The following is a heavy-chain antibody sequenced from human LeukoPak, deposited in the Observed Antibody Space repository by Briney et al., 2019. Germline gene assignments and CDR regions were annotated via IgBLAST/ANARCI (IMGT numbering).Heavy chain of an antibody. J-gene: IGHJ4*02. V-gene: IGHV3-23*01. CDR3: AKEQGWFGECSTY. CDR2: IGGNGGST. CDR1: GFTFSSYA. Sequence: GGSLRLPYAASGFTFSSYAMSWVRQAPGKGLEWFSAIGGNGGSTYYAESVKGRFTISRDNSKNTLHLQMDSLRADDTALYYCAKEQGWFGECSTYWGQGTLVTVSS. D-gene: IGHD3-10*01.